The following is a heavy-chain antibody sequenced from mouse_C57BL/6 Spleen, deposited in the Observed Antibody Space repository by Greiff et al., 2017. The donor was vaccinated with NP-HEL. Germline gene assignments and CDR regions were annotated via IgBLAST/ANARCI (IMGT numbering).Heavy chain of an antibody. CDR2: ISSGGSYT. CDR1: GFTFSSYG. V-gene: IGHV5-6*01. Sequence: EVMLVESGGDLVKPGGSLKLSCAASGFTFSSYGMSWVRQTPDKRLEWVATISSGGSYTYYPDSVKGRFTISRDNAKNTLYLQMSSLKSEDTAMYYCARDPRITTVVDYAMDYWGQGTSVTVAS. CDR3: ARDPRITTVVDYAMDY. J-gene: IGHJ4*01. D-gene: IGHD1-1*01.